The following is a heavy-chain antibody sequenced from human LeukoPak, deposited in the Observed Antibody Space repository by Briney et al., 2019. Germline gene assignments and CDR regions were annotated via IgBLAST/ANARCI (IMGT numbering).Heavy chain of an antibody. J-gene: IGHJ3*02. D-gene: IGHD6-13*01. CDR2: ISGSSGST. CDR3: AKGRRGSSWYKGAFDI. V-gene: IGHV3-23*01. Sequence: GGSLRLSCAAYGFTFSSYAMSWVRQAPGKGLEWVSAISGSSGSTYYADSVKGRFTISRDNSKNTLYPQMNSLRAEDTAVYYCAKGRRGSSWYKGAFDIWGQGTMVTVSS. CDR1: GFTFSSYA.